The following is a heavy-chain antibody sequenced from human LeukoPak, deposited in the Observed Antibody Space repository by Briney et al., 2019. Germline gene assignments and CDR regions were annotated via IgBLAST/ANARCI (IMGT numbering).Heavy chain of an antibody. CDR2: IYSGST. J-gene: IGHJ1*01. D-gene: IGHD2-8*01. V-gene: IGHV4-39*01. CDR3: ARHVWDIGFQQ. CDR1: GGSISSGNYY. Sequence: SETLSLTCTVSGGSISSGNYYWGWIRQPPGKGLEWIGSIYSGSTYSNPSLKSRVIISVDTSKNQFSLKLSSVTAADTAVYDCARHVWDIGFQQWGQGTLVTVSS.